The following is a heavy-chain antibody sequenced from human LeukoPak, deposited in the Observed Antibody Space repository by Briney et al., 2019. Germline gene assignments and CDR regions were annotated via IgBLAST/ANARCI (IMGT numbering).Heavy chain of an antibody. V-gene: IGHV1-18*01. CDR2: ISAYNGNT. CDR1: GYTFTSYG. D-gene: IGHD3-22*01. Sequence: ASVKVSCKASGYTFTSYGISWVRQAPGQGLEWMGWISAYNGNTNYAQKLQGRVTMTTDTSPSTAYMELRSLRSDDTAVYYCARGLPYVSSGYYLHYFDYWGQGTLVTVSS. J-gene: IGHJ4*02. CDR3: ARGLPYVSSGYYLHYFDY.